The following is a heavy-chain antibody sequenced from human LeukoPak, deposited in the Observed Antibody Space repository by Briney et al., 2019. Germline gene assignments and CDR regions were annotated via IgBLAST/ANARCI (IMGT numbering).Heavy chain of an antibody. V-gene: IGHV4-34*01. CDR1: GGSFSGYY. CDR3: ARRQPSWGLRLGPFDY. CDR2: INHSGST. J-gene: IGHJ4*02. Sequence: SETLSLTCAVYGGSFSGYYWSWIRQPPGKGLEWIGEINHSGSTNYNPSLKSRVTISVDTSKNQFSLKLSSVAAADTAVYYCARRQPSWGLRLGPFDYWGQGTLVTVSS. D-gene: IGHD5-12*01.